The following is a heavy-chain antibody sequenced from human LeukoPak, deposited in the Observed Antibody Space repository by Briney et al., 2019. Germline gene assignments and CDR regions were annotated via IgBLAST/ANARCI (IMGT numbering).Heavy chain of an antibody. Sequence: GGSLRLSCAASGFTFSSYSLNWVRQAPGKGLEWVSSISSSSSYIYYADSVKGRFTISRDNARNSLYLQMNSLRAEDTAVYYCARDGLAAATLHWCFDLWGRGTLVTVSS. CDR3: ARDGLAAATLHWCFDL. D-gene: IGHD2-15*01. V-gene: IGHV3-21*01. J-gene: IGHJ2*01. CDR2: ISSSSSYI. CDR1: GFTFSSYS.